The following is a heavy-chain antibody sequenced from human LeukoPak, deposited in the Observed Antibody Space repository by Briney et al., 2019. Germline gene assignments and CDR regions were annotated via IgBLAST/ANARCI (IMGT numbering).Heavy chain of an antibody. CDR1: GFTFSNYG. J-gene: IGHJ4*02. V-gene: IGHV3-23*01. Sequence: PGGSLRLSCAASGFTFSNYGMTWVRQAPGKGLKWVSAISGSGGSTYYADSVKGRITLSRDNSKNTLYLQMNSLRAEDTAVYYCAKGVGYCSGGSCQQFDYWGQGTLVTVSS. CDR3: AKGVGYCSGGSCQQFDY. CDR2: ISGSGGST. D-gene: IGHD2-15*01.